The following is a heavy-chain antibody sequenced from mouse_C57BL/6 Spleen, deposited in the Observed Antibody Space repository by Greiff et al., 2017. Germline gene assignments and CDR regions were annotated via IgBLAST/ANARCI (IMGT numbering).Heavy chain of an antibody. V-gene: IGHV1-74*01. CDR2: IHPSDSDT. D-gene: IGHD1-1*01. Sequence: QVQLQQSGAELVKPGASVKVSCKASGYTFTSYWMHWVKQRPGQGLEWIGRIHPSDSDTNYNQKFKGKATLTVDKSSSTAYMQRSSLTSEDSALYYCAIGGSSYEYFDVWGTGTTVTVSS. CDR1: GYTFTSYW. J-gene: IGHJ1*03. CDR3: AIGGSSYEYFDV.